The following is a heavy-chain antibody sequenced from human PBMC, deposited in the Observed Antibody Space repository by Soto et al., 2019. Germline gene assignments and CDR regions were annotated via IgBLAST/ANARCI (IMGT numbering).Heavy chain of an antibody. CDR3: ARENTRGENAPFDS. V-gene: IGHV4-59*01. CDR1: GASFFGYY. Sequence: SETLSLTCTVSGASFFGYYWNWIRQPPGKGLEWIGYTSYSGSTNYNPSLKSRVTMSVDTSKNQFSLKLTSVTAADTAIYYCARENTRGENAPFDSWVHGTPVTVS. D-gene: IGHD2-21*01. CDR2: TSYSGST. J-gene: IGHJ4*01.